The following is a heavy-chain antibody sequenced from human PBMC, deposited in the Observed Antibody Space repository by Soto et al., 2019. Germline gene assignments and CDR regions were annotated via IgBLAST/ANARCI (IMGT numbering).Heavy chain of an antibody. D-gene: IGHD2-21*02. Sequence: GDSLKTSFKGSRYSFTGYSIVWVRQIPGKGLELMGIIYPGDSDTRYSPSFQGQVTISADKSISTAYLQWSSLKASDTAMYYCARMVVTAIRRYYYGMDVWGQGTTVTVSS. J-gene: IGHJ6*02. V-gene: IGHV5-51*01. CDR2: IYPGDSDT. CDR3: ARMVVTAIRRYYYGMDV. CDR1: RYSFTGYS.